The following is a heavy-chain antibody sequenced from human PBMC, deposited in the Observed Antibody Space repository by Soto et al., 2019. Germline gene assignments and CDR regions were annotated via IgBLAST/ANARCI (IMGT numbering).Heavy chain of an antibody. CDR1: GFTFSSDA. J-gene: IGHJ4*02. CDR3: AKVATDFDY. D-gene: IGHD1-26*01. CDR2: ISGSGATI. V-gene: IGHV3-23*01. Sequence: GGSLRLSCAASGFTFSSDAMSWVRQAPGKGLEWVSTISGSGATIYQADSVKGRFTISRDNSKSTLYLQMDSLRAEDTAVYFCAKVATDFDYWGQGTLVTVSS.